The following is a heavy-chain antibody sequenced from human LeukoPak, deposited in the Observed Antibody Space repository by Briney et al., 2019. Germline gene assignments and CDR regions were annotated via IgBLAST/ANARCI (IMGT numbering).Heavy chain of an antibody. V-gene: IGHV3-33*01. CDR2: IWHDGSNK. CDR1: GFTFSSYD. J-gene: IGHJ4*02. CDR3: ARGYYDILTGYYGPLGY. Sequence: GRSLRLSCAASGFTFSSYDMHWVRQAPGKGLEWVTVIWHDGSNKYYADSVKGRFTISRDNSKNTLYLQMNGLRAEDTAVYYCARGYYDILTGYYGPLGYWDQGTLVTVPS. D-gene: IGHD3-9*01.